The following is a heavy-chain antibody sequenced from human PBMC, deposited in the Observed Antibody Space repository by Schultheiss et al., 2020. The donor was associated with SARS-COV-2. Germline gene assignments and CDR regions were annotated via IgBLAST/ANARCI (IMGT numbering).Heavy chain of an antibody. CDR3: ARGNDYVYFFDS. CDR1: GGSISSSNW. CDR2: IYHSGST. D-gene: IGHD1-1*01. V-gene: IGHV4-4*02. Sequence: SETLSLTCAVSGGSISSSNWWSWVRQPPGKGLEWIGEIYHSGSTNYNPSLKSRVTISVDTSKNQFYLKLNSVTAADTAVYYCARGNDYVYFFDSWGQGTLVTVSS. J-gene: IGHJ4*02.